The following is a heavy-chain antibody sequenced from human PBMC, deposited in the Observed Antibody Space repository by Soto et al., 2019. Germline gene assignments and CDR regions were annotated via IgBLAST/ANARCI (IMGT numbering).Heavy chain of an antibody. CDR2: ISAYNGIT. D-gene: IGHD3-16*01. Sequence: ASVKDSCKASGYTFTSYGISWVRQAPGQRLEWMGWISAYNGITNYAQKLQGRVTMTTYTSTSTAYMELRSLRFDVMAVYYCARDRFQLGAFDIWGQGTMVTVSS. CDR1: GYTFTSYG. J-gene: IGHJ3*02. V-gene: IGHV1-18*03. CDR3: ARDRFQLGAFDI.